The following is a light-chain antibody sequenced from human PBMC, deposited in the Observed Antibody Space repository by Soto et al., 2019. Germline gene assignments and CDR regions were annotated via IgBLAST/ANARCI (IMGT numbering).Light chain of an antibody. J-gene: IGKJ2*01. V-gene: IGKV3-20*01. CDR1: QSISNNY. CDR2: GAS. CDR3: QQYGSPPYT. Sequence: EIVLTQSPGTLSLSPGERATLSCRASQSISNNYLALYQQKPGRSTSRLIYGASSRATGLPNRFSGGGSGADFPITISRLENEDFAVYYCQQYGSPPYTFGQGTKLEIK.